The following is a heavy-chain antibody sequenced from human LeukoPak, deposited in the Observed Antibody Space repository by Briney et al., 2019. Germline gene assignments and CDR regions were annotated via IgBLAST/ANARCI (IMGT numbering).Heavy chain of an antibody. CDR3: ARAPRPGYYYDSSGYFL. D-gene: IGHD3-22*01. V-gene: IGHV1-18*01. CDR2: ISAYNGNT. CDR1: GYTFTSYD. J-gene: IGHJ4*02. Sequence: ASVKVSCKASGYTFTSYDINWVRQATGQGLEWMGWISAYNGNTNYAQKLQGRVTMTTDTSTSTAYMELRSLRSDDTAVYYCARAPRPGYYYDSSGYFLWGQGTLVTVSS.